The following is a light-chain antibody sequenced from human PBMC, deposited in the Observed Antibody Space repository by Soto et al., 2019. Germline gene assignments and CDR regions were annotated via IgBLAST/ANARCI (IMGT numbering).Light chain of an antibody. V-gene: IGKV1-9*01. CDR2: SAS. CDR1: QDIGTY. CDR3: QQLNTSPWT. J-gene: IGKJ1*01. Sequence: IQLTQSPSFLSASVGDTVTITCRASQDIGTYLAWYQEQPGKPPRLLVYSASTSQSGLPSRFSGSGSGTDFSLTISSLQPDDFTTYYCQQLNTSPWTFGQGTKVDIK.